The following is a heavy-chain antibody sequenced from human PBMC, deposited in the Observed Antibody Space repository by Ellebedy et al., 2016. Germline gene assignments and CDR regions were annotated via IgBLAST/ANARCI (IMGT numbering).Heavy chain of an antibody. J-gene: IGHJ3*02. CDR2: INPSGGST. CDR3: ARIRPAAMYAFDI. D-gene: IGHD2-2*01. Sequence: ASVQVSCXASGYTFTSYYMHWVRQAPGQGLEWMGIINPSGGSTSYAQKFQGRVTMTRDTSTSTVYMELSSLRSEDTAVYYSARIRPAAMYAFDIWGQGTMVTVSS. CDR1: GYTFTSYY. V-gene: IGHV1-46*01.